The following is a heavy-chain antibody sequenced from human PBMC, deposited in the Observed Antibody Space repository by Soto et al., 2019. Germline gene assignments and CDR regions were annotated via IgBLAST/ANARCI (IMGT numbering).Heavy chain of an antibody. CDR3: ARGGVAPYYYYGMDV. J-gene: IGHJ6*02. V-gene: IGHV1-18*04. Sequence: ASVKVSCKASGYTFTGCYMHWVRQAPGQGPEWMGWISSYNGDTNYAQTFQGRVTMTTDTSTSTAYMELRSLRSDDTAVYYCARGGVAPYYYYGMDVWGQGTPVTVSS. CDR1: GYTFTGCY. D-gene: IGHD2-15*01. CDR2: ISSYNGDT.